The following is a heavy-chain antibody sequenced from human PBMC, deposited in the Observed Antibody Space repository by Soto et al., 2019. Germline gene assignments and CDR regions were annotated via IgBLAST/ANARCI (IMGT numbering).Heavy chain of an antibody. D-gene: IGHD2-8*01. CDR3: AKGLDIVLMVYNNWFDP. J-gene: IGHJ5*02. CDR1: GFTFSSYA. CDR2: ISGSGGST. Sequence: EVQLLESGGGLVQPGGSLRLSCAASGFTFSSYAMSWVRQAPGKGLEWVSAISGSGGSTYYADSVKGRFTIPRDNSKNTLYLQMNSLRAEDTAVYYCAKGLDIVLMVYNNWFDPWGQGTLVTVSS. V-gene: IGHV3-23*01.